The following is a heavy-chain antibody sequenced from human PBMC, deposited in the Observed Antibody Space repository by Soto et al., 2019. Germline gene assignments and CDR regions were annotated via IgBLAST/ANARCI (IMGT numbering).Heavy chain of an antibody. J-gene: IGHJ6*02. V-gene: IGHV3-9*01. CDR3: ARYRDYYGMDV. D-gene: IGHD1-1*01. Sequence: GESLRLSCAASGFTFCDYAMHWVRQAPGKGLEWVSGISWNSGSIGYADSVKGRFTISRDNAKNSLYLQMNSLRAEDTALYYCARYRDYYGMDVWGQGTTVTVSS. CDR2: ISWNSGSI. CDR1: GFTFCDYA.